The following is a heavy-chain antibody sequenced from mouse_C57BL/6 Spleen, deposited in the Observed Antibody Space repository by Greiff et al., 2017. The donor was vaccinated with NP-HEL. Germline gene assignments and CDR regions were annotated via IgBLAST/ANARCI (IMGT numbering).Heavy chain of an antibody. J-gene: IGHJ1*03. Sequence: QVQLQQSGAELVRPGASVTLSCKASGYTFTDYEMHWVKQTPVHGLEWIGAIDPETGGTAYNQKFKGKAILTADKSSSTAYMELRSLTSEDSAVYYCTRGIWSDYYGSSYDWYFDVWGTGTTVTVSS. CDR1: GYTFTDYE. CDR2: IDPETGGT. D-gene: IGHD1-1*01. V-gene: IGHV1-15*01. CDR3: TRGIWSDYYGSSYDWYFDV.